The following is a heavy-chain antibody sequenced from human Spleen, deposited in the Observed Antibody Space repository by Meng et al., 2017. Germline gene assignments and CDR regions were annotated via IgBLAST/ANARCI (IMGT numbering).Heavy chain of an antibody. D-gene: IGHD6-13*01. CDR1: GFTFSSYW. J-gene: IGHJ4*02. V-gene: IGHV3-74*03. CDR3: ARDLGGIFAY. CDR2: MNTDGSTT. Sequence: GESLKISCVASGFTFSSYWMHWVRRDPGKGLVWVSRMNTDGSTTTYADSVKGRFTISRDNAKNTLYLHMNSLRAEDTAVYYCARDLGGIFAYWGQGALVTVSS.